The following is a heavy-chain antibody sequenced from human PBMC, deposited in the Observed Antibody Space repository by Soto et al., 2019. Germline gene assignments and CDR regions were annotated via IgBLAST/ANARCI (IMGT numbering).Heavy chain of an antibody. CDR2: IIPILGIA. CDR1: GGTFSSYT. J-gene: IGHJ3*02. D-gene: IGHD5-18*01. Sequence: QVQLVQSGAEVKKPGSSVKVSCKASGGTFSSYTISWVRQAPGQGLEWMGRIIPILGIANYAQKFQGRVTITADKSTSTAYMELSSLRSEDTAVYYCARDDVRYSYGSATPGAFDIWGQGTMVTVSS. CDR3: ARDDVRYSYGSATPGAFDI. V-gene: IGHV1-69*08.